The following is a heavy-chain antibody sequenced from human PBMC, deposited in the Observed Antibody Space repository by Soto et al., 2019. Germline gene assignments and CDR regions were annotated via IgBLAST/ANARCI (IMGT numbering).Heavy chain of an antibody. Sequence: QVQLVQSGSEVKKPGASVKVSCKASGYTFNSNGITWVRQAPGQGLEWMGWISAHNGNTNFAQKLQGRVTMTTDTSTSTAYMELRSLRSDDTAVYYCARDLYYDSSGYGYWGQGTLVTVSS. J-gene: IGHJ4*02. V-gene: IGHV1-18*04. CDR3: ARDLYYDSSGYGY. D-gene: IGHD3-22*01. CDR2: ISAHNGNT. CDR1: GYTFNSNG.